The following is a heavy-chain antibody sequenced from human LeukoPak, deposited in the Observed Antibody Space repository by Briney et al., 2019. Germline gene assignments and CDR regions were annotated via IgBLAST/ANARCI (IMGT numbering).Heavy chain of an antibody. CDR1: GGTFSSYA. CDR3: ANLVGATSNGFDY. D-gene: IGHD1-26*01. CDR2: IIPIFGTA. Sequence: SVKDSCKASGGTFSSYAISWVRQAPGQGLEWMGGIIPIFGTANYAQKSQGRVTITADESTSTAYMELSSLRSEDTAVYYCANLVGATSNGFDYWGQGTLVTVSS. J-gene: IGHJ4*02. V-gene: IGHV1-69*13.